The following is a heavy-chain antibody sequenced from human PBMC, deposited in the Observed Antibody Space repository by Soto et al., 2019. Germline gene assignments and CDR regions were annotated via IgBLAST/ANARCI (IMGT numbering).Heavy chain of an antibody. V-gene: IGHV3-30*18. D-gene: IGHD3-22*01. J-gene: IGHJ4*02. Sequence: QVQLVESGGGVVQPGRSLRLSCAASGFTFSSFGMHWVRQAPGKGLEWVAHISYDGSNEHSADSVKGRFTISRDNSEDTLYLQMNSLRVEDTAVYYCAKDTYYHDSSGYYIFDYWGQGTLVTVS. CDR2: ISYDGSNE. CDR3: AKDTYYHDSSGYYIFDY. CDR1: GFTFSSFG.